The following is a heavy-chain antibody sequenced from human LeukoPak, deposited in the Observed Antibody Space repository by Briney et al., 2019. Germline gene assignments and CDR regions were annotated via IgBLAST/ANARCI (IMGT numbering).Heavy chain of an antibody. J-gene: IGHJ3*02. CDR1: GGSISSSSYY. V-gene: IGHV4-39*07. CDR3: ARDRPALDAFDI. CDR2: IYYSGST. Sequence: SETLSLTCTVSGGSISSSSYYWGWIRQPPGKGLEWIGSIYYSGSTYYNPSLKSRVTISVDTSKNQFSLKLSSVTAADTAVYYCARDRPALDAFDIWGQGTMVTVPS.